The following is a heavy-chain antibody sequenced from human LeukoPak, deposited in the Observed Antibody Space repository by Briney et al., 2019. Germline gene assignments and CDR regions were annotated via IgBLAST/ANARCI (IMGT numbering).Heavy chain of an antibody. V-gene: IGHV1-18*01. J-gene: IGHJ5*02. CDR3: ERSDYDFWSGYYYPVNWFDP. Sequence: ASVKVSCKASGYTFTSYGISWVRQAPGQGLEWMGWISAYNGNTNYAQKLQGRVTMTTDTSTSTAYMELRSLRSDDTAVYYCERSDYDFWSGYYYPVNWFDPWGQGTLVTVSS. CDR2: ISAYNGNT. CDR1: GYTFTSYG. D-gene: IGHD3-3*01.